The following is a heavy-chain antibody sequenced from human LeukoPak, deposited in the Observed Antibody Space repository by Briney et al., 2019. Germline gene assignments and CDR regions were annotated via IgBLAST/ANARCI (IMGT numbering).Heavy chain of an antibody. CDR1: VFTVSSNY. CDR2: INSGGST. CDR3: ARVVGATIYYYYYMDV. V-gene: IGHV3-66*01. J-gene: IGHJ6*03. Sequence: GGSLRLSCAASVFTVSSNYMSWVRQAPGKGLEWVSVINSGGSTYYADSVKGRFTICRYNSKNTLYLQMNSLRAEDTAVYYCARVVGATIYYYYYMDVWGKGTTVTISS. D-gene: IGHD1-26*01.